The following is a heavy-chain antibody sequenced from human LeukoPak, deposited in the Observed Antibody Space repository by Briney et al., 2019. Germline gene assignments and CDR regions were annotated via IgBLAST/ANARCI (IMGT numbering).Heavy chain of an antibody. D-gene: IGHD3-10*01. CDR3: ARGCYGSGSSPPLNWFDP. CDR2: IYYSGST. J-gene: IGHJ5*02. Sequence: PSETLSLTCTVSGGSISSSSYYWGWIRQPPGKGLEWIGSIYYSGSTYYNPSLKSRVTISVDTSKNQFSLKLSSVTAADTAVYYCARGCYGSGSSPPLNWFDPWGQGTLVTVSS. V-gene: IGHV4-39*01. CDR1: GGSISSSSYY.